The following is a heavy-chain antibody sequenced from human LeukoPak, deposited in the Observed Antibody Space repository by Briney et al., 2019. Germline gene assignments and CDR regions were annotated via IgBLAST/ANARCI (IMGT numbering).Heavy chain of an antibody. D-gene: IGHD5-18*01. Sequence: SETLSLTCAVYGGSFSGYYWSWIRQPPGKGLEWIGEINHSGSTNYNPSLKSRVTISVDTSKNQFSLKLSSVTAADTAVYYCARGRDFLDGYSYAQRKSGKNWFDPWGQGTLVTVSS. V-gene: IGHV4-34*01. J-gene: IGHJ5*02. CDR3: ARGRDFLDGYSYAQRKSGKNWFDP. CDR1: GGSFSGYY. CDR2: INHSGST.